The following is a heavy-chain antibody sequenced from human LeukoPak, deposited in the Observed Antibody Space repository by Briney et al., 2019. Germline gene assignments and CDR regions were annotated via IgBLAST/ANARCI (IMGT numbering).Heavy chain of an antibody. CDR3: AKALWNDAQGDAFDI. CDR2: IYYSGST. V-gene: IGHV4-59*01. D-gene: IGHD1-1*01. J-gene: IGHJ3*02. Sequence: SETLSLTCTVSGGSISSYYWSWIRQPPGKGLEWIGYIYYSGSTNYNPSLKSRVTISVDTSKNQFSLKLSSVTAADTAVYYCAKALWNDAQGDAFDIWGQGTMVTVSS. CDR1: GGSISSYY.